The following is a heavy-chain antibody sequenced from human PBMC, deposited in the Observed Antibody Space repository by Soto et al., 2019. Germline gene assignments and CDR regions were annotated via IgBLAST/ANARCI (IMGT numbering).Heavy chain of an antibody. CDR2: ISAFNGNT. CDR3: GRDGGLGAGSNVDY. Sequence: QVQLVQSGAEVKRPGASGKVSCKASNYMFRSYGISWVPQAPGQEPEWVGWISAFNGNTEYPQNLKARVTMTTDTSATTAYMALRTIRSDDSAVYYLGRDGGLGAGSNVDYWGQGTPVTVS. D-gene: IGHD3-10*01. J-gene: IGHJ4*02. CDR1: NYMFRSYG. V-gene: IGHV1-18*01.